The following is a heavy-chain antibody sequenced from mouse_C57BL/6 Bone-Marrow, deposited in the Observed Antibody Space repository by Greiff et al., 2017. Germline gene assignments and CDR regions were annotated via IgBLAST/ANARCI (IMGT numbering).Heavy chain of an antibody. CDR2: IYPGDGDT. J-gene: IGHJ2*01. CDR1: GYAFSSYW. D-gene: IGHD3-2*02. CDR3: ARRRRQLRPGYFDY. V-gene: IGHV1-80*01. Sequence: VQLQQSGAELVKPGASVKISCKASGYAFSSYWMNWVKQRPGKGLEWIGQIYPGDGDTNYNGKFKGKATLTAEKSSSTAYMQLSSLTSEDSAVYFGARRRRQLRPGYFDYWGQGTTLTVSS.